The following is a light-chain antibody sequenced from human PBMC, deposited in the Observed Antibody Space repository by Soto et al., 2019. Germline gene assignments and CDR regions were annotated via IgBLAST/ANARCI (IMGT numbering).Light chain of an antibody. J-gene: IGKJ5*01. CDR3: QQRHMWPIT. V-gene: IGKV3-11*01. CDR2: DAY. Sequence: EVVLTQSPVTLSLSPGERATLSCRASQSFRGLLAWYQQKPGQAPRLLIYDAYNRATGIPPRFSGSGSGTDFTLTISRLEPEDSAVYYCQQRHMWPITFGQGTRLEIK. CDR1: QSFRGL.